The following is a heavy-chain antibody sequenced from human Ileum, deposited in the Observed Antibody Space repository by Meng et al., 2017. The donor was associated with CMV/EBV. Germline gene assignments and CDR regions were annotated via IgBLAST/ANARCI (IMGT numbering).Heavy chain of an antibody. CDR3: ARDGLNERYFDY. Sequence: KATGYNLTRKNVIWVRKDHGKGPEWMGWINTNTGNQTYAREFTGRFVFSLDTSVTTAYLQISSLKAEDTAVYYCARDGLNERYFDYWGPGTLVTVSS. J-gene: IGHJ4*02. CDR2: INTNTGNQ. CDR1: GYNLTRKN. V-gene: IGHV7-4-1*02.